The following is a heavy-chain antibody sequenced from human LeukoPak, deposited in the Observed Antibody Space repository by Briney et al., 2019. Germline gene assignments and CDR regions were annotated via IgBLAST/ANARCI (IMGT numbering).Heavy chain of an antibody. J-gene: IGHJ5*02. CDR3: ARHGGTFDP. D-gene: IGHD1-1*01. CDR1: GGSISSYY. V-gene: IGHV4-59*01. CDR2: AYHSGIT. Sequence: PSETLSLTCTVSGGSISSYYWSWIRQPPGKGMEWIGYAYHSGITNYNPSLKSRVTISIDTSESQFSLRLSSVTAADTAIYYCARHGGTFDPWGQGILVTVSP.